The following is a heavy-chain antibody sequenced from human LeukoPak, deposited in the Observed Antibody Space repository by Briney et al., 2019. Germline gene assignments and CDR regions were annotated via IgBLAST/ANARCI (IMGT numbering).Heavy chain of an antibody. V-gene: IGHV1-18*01. J-gene: IGHJ3*02. D-gene: IGHD3-10*01. CDR3: ARQSFSTGSGDDALDI. CDR2: IRAYHVNT. CDR1: GYTFTHYG. Sequence: ASVKVSCKASGYTFTHYGISWVRQAPGQPREGMGWIRAYHVNTNYAQKLQGRVTRTTDTATSTTYMEVRSLRSDDTAMYYCARQSFSTGSGDDALDIWGQGTVVTVSS.